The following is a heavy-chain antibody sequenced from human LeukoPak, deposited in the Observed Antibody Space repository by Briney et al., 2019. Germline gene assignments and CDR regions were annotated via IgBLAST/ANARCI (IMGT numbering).Heavy chain of an antibody. Sequence: SGPTLVNPTQTLTLTCTFSGFSLSSSGMRVSWIRQPPGKALEWLARIDWDDDKFYSTSLKTRLTISKDTSKNQVVLTMTNMDPVDTATYYCTRIAVAGTFFDYWGQGTLVTVSS. J-gene: IGHJ4*02. CDR1: GFSLSSSGMR. CDR3: TRIAVAGTFFDY. V-gene: IGHV2-70*04. D-gene: IGHD6-13*01. CDR2: IDWDDDK.